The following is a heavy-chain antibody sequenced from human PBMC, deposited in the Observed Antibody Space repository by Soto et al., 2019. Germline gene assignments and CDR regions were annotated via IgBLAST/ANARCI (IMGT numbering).Heavy chain of an antibody. CDR1: GFTFSSYG. D-gene: IGHD2-8*02. Sequence: GGSLRLSCAASGFTFSSYGINWVRQVPGKGLEWVAIILFDGSKTYYADSVEGRFTISRDNSKNTVYLQMNSLRTEDTAVYYCAKAHYSTGLYYALDVWGQGTTVTVSS. CDR2: ILFDGSKT. V-gene: IGHV3-30*18. CDR3: AKAHYSTGLYYALDV. J-gene: IGHJ6*02.